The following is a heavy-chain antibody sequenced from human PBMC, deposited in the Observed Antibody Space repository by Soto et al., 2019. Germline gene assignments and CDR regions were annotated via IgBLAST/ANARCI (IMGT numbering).Heavy chain of an antibody. Sequence: GESLKISCKGSGYSFTSYWIGWVRQMPGKGLEWMGIIYPGDSDTRYSPSFQGQVTISADKSISTAYLQWSSLKASDTAMYYCARSPLSMGLTDRENNWFDPWGQGTLVTVSS. J-gene: IGHJ5*02. CDR3: ARSPLSMGLTDRENNWFDP. CDR2: IYPGDSDT. CDR1: GYSFTSYW. V-gene: IGHV5-51*01.